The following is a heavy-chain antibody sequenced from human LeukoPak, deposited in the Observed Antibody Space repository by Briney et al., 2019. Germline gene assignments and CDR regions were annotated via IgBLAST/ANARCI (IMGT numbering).Heavy chain of an antibody. CDR3: ARKRWLQLRHNYY. J-gene: IGHJ4*02. D-gene: IGHD5-24*01. CDR1: GYTFTSYG. Sequence: ASVKVSCTASGYTFTSYGISWVRQAPGQGLEWMGWISAYNGTTNHAQKLQGRVKMTTHTPRSSAYIALRSLRSDDTAVYYCARKRWLQLRHNYYCGEGTLFSVSS. V-gene: IGHV1-18*01. CDR2: ISAYNGTT.